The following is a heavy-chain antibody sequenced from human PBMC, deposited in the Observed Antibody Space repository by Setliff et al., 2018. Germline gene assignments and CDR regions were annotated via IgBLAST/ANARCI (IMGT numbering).Heavy chain of an antibody. CDR2: IYYSGST. Sequence: SETLSLTCTVSGGSISSSSYYWGWIRQPPGKGLEWIGSIYYSGSTYYNPSLKSRVTISVDTSKNQFSLKLSSVTAADTAVYYCASLSVGGWTDAFDIWGQGTMVTVSS. V-gene: IGHV4-39*07. CDR3: ASLSVGGWTDAFDI. J-gene: IGHJ3*02. D-gene: IGHD6-19*01. CDR1: GGSISSSSYY.